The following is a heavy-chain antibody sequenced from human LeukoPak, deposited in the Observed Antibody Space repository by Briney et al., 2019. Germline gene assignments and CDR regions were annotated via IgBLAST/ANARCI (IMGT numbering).Heavy chain of an antibody. CDR2: MNPNSGNT. Sequence: ASVKVSCKASGYTFTTYDINWVRQATGQGPEWMGWMNPNSGNTGYAQKFQGRVTMTRNTSMSTAYMELNSLRSEDTVVYYCARANYYGSGKKDLDYWGQGTLVTVSS. CDR3: ARANYYGSGKKDLDY. V-gene: IGHV1-8*01. CDR1: GYTFTTYD. J-gene: IGHJ4*02. D-gene: IGHD3-10*01.